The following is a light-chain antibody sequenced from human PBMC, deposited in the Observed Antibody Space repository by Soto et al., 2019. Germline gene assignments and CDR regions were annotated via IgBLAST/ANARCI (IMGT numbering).Light chain of an antibody. Sequence: QSALTQPASVSGSLGQSITISCTGTSSDIGGYKYVSWYQQHPGKAPKLIIFEVSNRPSGVSDRFSGSNSGNTASLTISGLQAEDEADYYCTSYSXYXXXVFGGGT. CDR3: TSYSXYXXXV. V-gene: IGLV2-14*01. CDR2: EVS. CDR1: SSDIGGYKY. J-gene: IGLJ3*02.